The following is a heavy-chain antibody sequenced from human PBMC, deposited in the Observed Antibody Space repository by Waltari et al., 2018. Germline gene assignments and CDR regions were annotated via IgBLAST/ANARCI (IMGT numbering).Heavy chain of an antibody. CDR3: AREARSYYFDY. CDR1: GFSFSSYG. CDR2: ISSSSSTI. J-gene: IGHJ4*02. V-gene: IGHV3-48*01. Sequence: EVQLVESGGGLVQSGGSLRLPCAAVGFSFSSYGLNWVRQAPGKGLEWVSYISSSSSTIYYADSVKGRFTISRDNAKNSLYLQMNSLRAEDTAVYYCAREARSYYFDYWGQGTLVTVSS.